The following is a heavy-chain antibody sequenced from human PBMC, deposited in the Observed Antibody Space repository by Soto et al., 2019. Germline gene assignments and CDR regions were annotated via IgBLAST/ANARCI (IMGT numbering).Heavy chain of an antibody. V-gene: IGHV1-69*13. CDR2: IIPIFGTA. Sequence: SVKVSCKASGGTFSRYAISWVRQAPGQGLEWMGGIIPIFGTANYAQKFQGRVTITADESTSTAYMELSSLRSEDTAVYYCARALGTYYYDSSGYLDYWGQGTLVTVSS. J-gene: IGHJ4*02. CDR1: GGTFSRYA. D-gene: IGHD3-22*01. CDR3: ARALGTYYYDSSGYLDY.